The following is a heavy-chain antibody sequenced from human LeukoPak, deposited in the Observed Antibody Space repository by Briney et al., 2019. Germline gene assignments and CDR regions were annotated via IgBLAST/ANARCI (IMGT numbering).Heavy chain of an antibody. J-gene: IGHJ6*04. D-gene: IGHD4-11*01. Sequence: GGSLRLSCVASGLTFSRFAMAWVRQAPGRGPEWVSSITGSGSRIWNAGSVKGRFTISRDNSKNTMYLQMNSLRAEDTAVYWCAEMKGPTDYYHYSMDVWGKGTTVTVSS. CDR1: GLTFSRFA. V-gene: IGHV3-23*01. CDR3: AEMKGPTDYYHYSMDV. CDR2: ITGSGSRI.